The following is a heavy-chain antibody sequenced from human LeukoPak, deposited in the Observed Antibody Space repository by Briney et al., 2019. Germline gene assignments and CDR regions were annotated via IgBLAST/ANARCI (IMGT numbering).Heavy chain of an antibody. CDR2: INHSGST. CDR3: AAWRHPVPDAFDI. Sequence: PSETLSLTCTVSGGSISSSSYYWDWIRQPPGKGLEWIGEINHSGSTNYNPSLKSRVTISVDTSKNQFSLKLSSVTAADTAVYYCAAWRHPVPDAFDIWGQGTMVTVSS. D-gene: IGHD6-25*01. CDR1: GGSISSSSYY. V-gene: IGHV4-39*07. J-gene: IGHJ3*02.